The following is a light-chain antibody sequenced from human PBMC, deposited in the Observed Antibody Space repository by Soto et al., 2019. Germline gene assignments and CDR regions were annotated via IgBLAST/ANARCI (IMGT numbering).Light chain of an antibody. Sequence: DIQMTQSPSSLSASVGDRVTITCRASQTIGTYLNWYQQTPGKAPKLLIYLASSLQSGVPSRFSGRGSGTDFTLTISSLQPEDFATYYCQQSFTTPFTFGPGTKVDIK. CDR3: QQSFTTPFT. V-gene: IGKV1-39*01. CDR1: QTIGTY. J-gene: IGKJ3*01. CDR2: LAS.